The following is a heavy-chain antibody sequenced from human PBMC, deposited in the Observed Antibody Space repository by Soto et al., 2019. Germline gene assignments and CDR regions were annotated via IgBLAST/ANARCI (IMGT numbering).Heavy chain of an antibody. CDR1: GYSFTSYW. J-gene: IGHJ3*02. D-gene: IGHD3-22*01. CDR2: IDPSDSYT. V-gene: IGHV5-10-1*01. CDR3: ATTMIVVVTGNDAFDI. Sequence: LKISCKGSGYSFTSYWISWVRQMPGKGLEWMGRIDPSDSYTNYSPSFQGHVTISADKSISTAYLQWSSLKASDTAMYYCATTMIVVVTGNDAFDIWGQGTMVTVSS.